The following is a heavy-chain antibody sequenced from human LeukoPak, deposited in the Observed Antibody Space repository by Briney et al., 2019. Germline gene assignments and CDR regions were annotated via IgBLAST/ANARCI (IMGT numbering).Heavy chain of an antibody. V-gene: IGHV4-4*09. CDR3: ARQVVVDITTNYYYYMDV. CDR1: GGSISSYY. J-gene: IGHJ6*03. CDR2: IYTSGST. Sequence: SETLSLTCTVSGGSISSYYWSWIRQPPGKGAEWSGYIYTSGSTNYNPSLKCRVTISVDTSKNQFSLKLSSVTAADTAVYYCARQVVVDITTNYYYYMDVWGKGTTVTVSS. D-gene: IGHD3-22*01.